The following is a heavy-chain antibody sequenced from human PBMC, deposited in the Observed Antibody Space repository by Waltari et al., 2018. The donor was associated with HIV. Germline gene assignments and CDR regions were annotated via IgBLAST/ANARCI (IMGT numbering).Heavy chain of an antibody. Sequence: VQLVEFGGGLLQPGRSLRLSCTGFGFSFGDFVISWFRQAPGKGLEWVGLIRSRTYGGATEYAASGKVRFTISRDDLKSVAYLQMNSLKTEDTAVYYCTRSSKLDYWGQGTLVTVSS. J-gene: IGHJ4*02. D-gene: IGHD4-4*01. CDR2: IRSRTYGGAT. CDR3: TRSSKLDY. CDR1: GFSFGDFV. V-gene: IGHV3-49*03.